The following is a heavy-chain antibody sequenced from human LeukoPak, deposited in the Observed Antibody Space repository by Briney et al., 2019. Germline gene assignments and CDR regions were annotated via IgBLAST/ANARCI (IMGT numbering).Heavy chain of an antibody. CDR2: INPNSGGT. CDR3: ARGINYYDSRPWVGFDI. V-gene: IGHV1-2*02. D-gene: IGHD3-22*01. CDR1: GYTFTGYY. J-gene: IGHJ3*02. Sequence: GASVKVSCKASGYTFTGYYMHWVRQAPGQGLEWVGWINPNSGGTNYAQKFQGRVTMTRDTSISTAYMELSRLRSDDTAVYYCARGINYYDSRPWVGFDIWGQGTMVTVSS.